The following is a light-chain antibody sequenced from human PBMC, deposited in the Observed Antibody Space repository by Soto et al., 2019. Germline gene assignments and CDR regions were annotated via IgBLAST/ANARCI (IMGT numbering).Light chain of an antibody. J-gene: IGLJ7*01. Sequence: QSALTQPASVSGSPGQSITISCTGTSSDVGSHNLVSWYQQHPGQAPKLMIYDVSKRPLGVSARFSASKSGNTASLTISGLDAGDEADYYCCSYGGSRAVFGGGTQLTVL. CDR1: SSDVGSHNL. V-gene: IGLV2-23*02. CDR3: CSYGGSRAV. CDR2: DVS.